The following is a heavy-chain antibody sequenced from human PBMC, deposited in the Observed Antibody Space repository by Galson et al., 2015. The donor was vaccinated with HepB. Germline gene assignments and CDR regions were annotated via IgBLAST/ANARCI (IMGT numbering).Heavy chain of an antibody. Sequence: SLRLSCAASGITFSSYAMSWVRQAPGKGLEWVSAISGSGGSTYYADSVKGRFTISRDKSKNTLYLQMDSLRVEDTAVYYCVRENTGYYHDSSGYYYWGQGTLVTVSS. J-gene: IGHJ4*02. D-gene: IGHD3-22*01. CDR3: VRENTGYYHDSSGYYY. CDR2: ISGSGGST. V-gene: IGHV3-23*01. CDR1: GITFSSYA.